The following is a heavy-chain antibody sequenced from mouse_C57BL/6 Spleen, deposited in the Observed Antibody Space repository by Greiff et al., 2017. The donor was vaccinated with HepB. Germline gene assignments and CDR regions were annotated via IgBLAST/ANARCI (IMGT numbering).Heavy chain of an antibody. J-gene: IGHJ1*03. CDR2: ISYDGSN. D-gene: IGHD1-1*01. CDR3: ASPFYGSSYGWYFDV. Sequence: EVQRVESGPGLVKPSQSLSLTCSVTGYSITSGYYWNWIRQFPGNKLEWMGYISYDGSNNYNPSLKNRISITRDTSKNQFFLKLNSVTTEDTATYYCASPFYGSSYGWYFDVWGTGTTVTVSS. V-gene: IGHV3-6*01. CDR1: GYSITSGYY.